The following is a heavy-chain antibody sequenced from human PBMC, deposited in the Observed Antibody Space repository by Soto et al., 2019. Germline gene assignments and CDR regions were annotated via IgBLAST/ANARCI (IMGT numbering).Heavy chain of an antibody. J-gene: IGHJ4*02. CDR2: IYYNRNT. V-gene: IGHV4-59*01. CDR1: GGSISSNY. Sequence: WYTLSLTCTVSGGSISSNYWSWIRQSPGKELEWIEYIYYNRNTNYNPSLKNRVSISIDTSKSQFSLRLSSVTAADTSLYYCGRGFYDSRGYSSPFDYWGQGTVLTVSS. CDR3: GRGFYDSRGYSSPFDY. D-gene: IGHD3-22*01.